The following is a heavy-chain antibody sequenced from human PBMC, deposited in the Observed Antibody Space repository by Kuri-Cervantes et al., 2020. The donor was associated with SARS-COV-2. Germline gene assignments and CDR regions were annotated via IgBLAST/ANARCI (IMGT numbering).Heavy chain of an antibody. D-gene: IGHD2-2*02. CDR2: IIPILGIA. CDR1: GGTFSSYA. V-gene: IGHV1-69*04. J-gene: IGHJ6*02. Sequence: SVKVSCKASGGTFSSYAISWVRQAPGQGLEWMGRIIPILGIADYAQKFQGRVTITADKSTSTAYMELSSLRSEDTAVYYCARDIIHCSSTSCYTGSYYYGMDVWGQGTTVTVSS. CDR3: ARDIIHCSSTSCYTGSYYYGMDV.